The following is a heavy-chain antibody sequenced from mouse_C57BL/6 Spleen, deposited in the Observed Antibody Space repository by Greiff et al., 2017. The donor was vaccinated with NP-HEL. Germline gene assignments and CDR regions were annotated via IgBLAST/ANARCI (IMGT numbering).Heavy chain of an antibody. CDR2: IDPEDGGT. Sequence: EVHLVESGAELVKPGASVKLSCTASGFNIKDYYMHWVKQRTEQGLEWIGRIDPEDGGTKYDPKFKGKATITADKSSNTAYLQLSSLTSEDTAVYYCARYSNYDPFDYWGQGTTLTVSS. J-gene: IGHJ2*01. V-gene: IGHV14-2*01. D-gene: IGHD2-5*01. CDR3: ARYSNYDPFDY. CDR1: GFNIKDYY.